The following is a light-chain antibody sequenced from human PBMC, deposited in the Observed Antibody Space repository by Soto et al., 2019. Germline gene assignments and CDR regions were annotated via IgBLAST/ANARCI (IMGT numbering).Light chain of an antibody. V-gene: IGLV2-8*01. Sequence: QSALTQPPSASGSPGQSVTISCTGTSSDVGGYNYVSWYQQHPGKAPKLMIYEVNKRPSGVPDRFSGSKSGNTASLTVSGPLAGDEADFYRYPYAGSSRVFGTGTKVTVL. CDR3: YPYAGSSRV. CDR2: EVN. CDR1: SSDVGGYNY. J-gene: IGLJ1*01.